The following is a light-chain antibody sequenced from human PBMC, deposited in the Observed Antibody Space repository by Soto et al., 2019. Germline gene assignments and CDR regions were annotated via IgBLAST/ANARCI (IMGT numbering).Light chain of an antibody. CDR2: DVS. J-gene: IGLJ1*01. Sequence: QSALTQPPSASGSPGQSVTISCTGTSSDVGGYNYVSWYQQHPGKAPKLMVYDVSTRPSGVPDRFSGSKSGNTASLTVSGLQAEDEADYYCSSYAGSNNPLYVFGTGTKLTVL. CDR3: SSYAGSNNPLYV. V-gene: IGLV2-8*01. CDR1: SSDVGGYNY.